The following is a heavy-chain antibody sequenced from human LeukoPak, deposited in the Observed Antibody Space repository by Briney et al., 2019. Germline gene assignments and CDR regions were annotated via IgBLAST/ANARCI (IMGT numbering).Heavy chain of an antibody. CDR2: LYPGVST. D-gene: IGHD3-22*01. Sequence: PSETLSLTCTVSGGPINSYYWSWIRQTAGKGLEWIGRLYPGVSTNYNPSLKSRVSMSVDTSKNQFALKLSAVTAADTAVYYCARLKFYDSTGYSPGHYMDVWGKGTTVTVSS. J-gene: IGHJ6*03. V-gene: IGHV4-4*07. CDR3: ARLKFYDSTGYSPGHYMDV. CDR1: GGPINSYY.